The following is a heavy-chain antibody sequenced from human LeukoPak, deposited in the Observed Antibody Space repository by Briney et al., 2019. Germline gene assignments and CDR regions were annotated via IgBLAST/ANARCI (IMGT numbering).Heavy chain of an antibody. Sequence: PSETLSLTCALYGGSFSGYYWSWIPHPPGKGLEWIGEINHSGSTNYNPSLKSRVTISVDASKNQFSLKLSSVTAADTAVYYCARGLRGSGVYCSGGSCQPTNNWFDPWGQGTLVTVSS. D-gene: IGHD2-15*01. J-gene: IGHJ5*02. CDR3: ARGLRGSGVYCSGGSCQPTNNWFDP. CDR1: GGSFSGYY. V-gene: IGHV4-34*01. CDR2: INHSGST.